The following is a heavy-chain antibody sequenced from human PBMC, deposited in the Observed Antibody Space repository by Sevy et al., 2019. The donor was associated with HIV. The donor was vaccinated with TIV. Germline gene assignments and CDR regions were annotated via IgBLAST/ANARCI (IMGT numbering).Heavy chain of an antibody. CDR2: IRNRPNRYTT. Sequence: GGSLRLSCAASGFAFSDHYVDWVRQAPGKGLEWVGRIRNRPNRYTTEYAGSVEGRFTISRDDSRHSLYLQMNSLKTEDSAVYDCFRGPNCGVGGCQQISPYCLDVWGIGATVTVSS. J-gene: IGHJ6*03. D-gene: IGHD2-21*01. CDR3: FRGPNCGVGGCQQISPYCLDV. CDR1: GFAFSDHY. V-gene: IGHV3-72*01.